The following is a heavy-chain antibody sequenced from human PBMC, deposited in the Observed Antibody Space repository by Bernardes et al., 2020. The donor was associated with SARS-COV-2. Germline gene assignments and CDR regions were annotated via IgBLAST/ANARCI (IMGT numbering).Heavy chain of an antibody. CDR1: GYTFTSYD. CDR3: ARLYYDSSGYYASPFFDY. J-gene: IGHJ4*02. V-gene: IGHV1-8*01. CDR2: MNPNSGNT. D-gene: IGHD3-22*01. Sequence: ASVKVSCKASGYTFTSYDINWVRQATGQGLEWMGWMNPNSGNTGYAQKFQGGVTMTRNTSISTAYMELSSLRSEDTAVYYCARLYYDSSGYYASPFFDYWGQGTLVTVSS.